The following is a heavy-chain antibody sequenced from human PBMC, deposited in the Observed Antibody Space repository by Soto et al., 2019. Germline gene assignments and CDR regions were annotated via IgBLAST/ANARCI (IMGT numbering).Heavy chain of an antibody. CDR3: ARSIFGVVIYYYGMDV. Sequence: GGSLRLSCAASGFTFSSYSMNWVRQAPGKGLEWVSSISSSSSYIYYADSVKGRFTISRDNAKNSLYLQMNSLRAEDTAVYYCARSIFGVVIYYYGMDVWGPGTKVTVYS. V-gene: IGHV3-21*01. CDR2: ISSSSSYI. CDR1: GFTFSSYS. D-gene: IGHD3-3*01. J-gene: IGHJ6*02.